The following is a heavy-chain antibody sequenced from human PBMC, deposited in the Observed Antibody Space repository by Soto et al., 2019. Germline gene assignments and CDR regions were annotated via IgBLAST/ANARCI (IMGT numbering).Heavy chain of an antibody. V-gene: IGHV4-59*01. Sequence: SETLSLTCTVSGGSISSYYWSWIRQPPGKGLEWIGYIYYSESTNYNPSLKSRVTISVDTSKNQFSLKLTSVTAADTAVYYCARAYYDRSGYRLDPWGQGNLVTVSS. CDR2: IYYSEST. D-gene: IGHD3-22*01. CDR3: ARAYYDRSGYRLDP. CDR1: GGSISSYY. J-gene: IGHJ5*02.